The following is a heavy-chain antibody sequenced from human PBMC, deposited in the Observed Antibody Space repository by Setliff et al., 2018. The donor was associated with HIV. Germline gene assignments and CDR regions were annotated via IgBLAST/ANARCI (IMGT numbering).Heavy chain of an antibody. J-gene: IGHJ4*02. D-gene: IGHD1-1*01. Sequence: SETLSLTCAVSGGSISSGGYYWSWIRQHPGKGLEWIGYIYYSGSTYYNPSLKSRVTISVDTSKNQFSLKLSSVTAADTAVYYCARANWLWKAGPGFDFWGQGALVTVSS. CDR1: GGSISSGGYY. V-gene: IGHV4-31*11. CDR2: IYYSGST. CDR3: ARANWLWKAGPGFDF.